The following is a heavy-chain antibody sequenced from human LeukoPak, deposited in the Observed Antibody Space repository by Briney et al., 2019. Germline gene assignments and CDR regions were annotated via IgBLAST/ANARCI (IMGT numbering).Heavy chain of an antibody. CDR2: INAGNGNT. D-gene: IGHD6-13*01. CDR3: ARSSSWTLSDFDY. J-gene: IGHJ4*02. CDR1: GCTFISHA. Sequence: ASVKVSCKASGCTFISHAMHWVRQAPGQRLEWVGWINAGNGNTKYSQKFQGRVTITRVTSATTAYMDLSSLRSEDTAVYHCARSSSWTLSDFDYWGQGTLVTVSS. V-gene: IGHV1-3*01.